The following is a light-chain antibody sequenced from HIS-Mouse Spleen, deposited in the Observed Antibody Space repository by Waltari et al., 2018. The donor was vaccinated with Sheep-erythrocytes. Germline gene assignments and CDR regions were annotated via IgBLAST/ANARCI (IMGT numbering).Light chain of an antibody. CDR3: CSYAGSYNHV. J-gene: IGLJ1*01. V-gene: IGLV2-11*01. CDR2: DVS. CDR1: SSGVGGYNF. Sequence: QSALTQPRSVSGSPGQSVTISCTGTSSGVGGYNFVSWYQQYPGKAPKLMIYDVSKRPSGVPDRFSGSKSGNTASLTISGLQAEDEADYYCCSYAGSYNHVFATGTKVTVL.